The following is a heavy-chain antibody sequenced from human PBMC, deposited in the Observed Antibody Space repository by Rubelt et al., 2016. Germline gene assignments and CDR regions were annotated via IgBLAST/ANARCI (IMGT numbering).Heavy chain of an antibody. CDR2: ISSSSSSI. J-gene: IGHJ4*02. Sequence: EVQLVESGGGLVQPGGSLRISCAASGFTFSSYSMNWVRQAPGKGLEWVSSISSSSSSIYYADSVKGRFTSSRDNATNSLYLQMNGLRAEDTAVYYCARDSHTVDWGQGTLVTVSS. CDR3: ARDSHTVD. CDR1: GFTFSSYS. D-gene: IGHD6-19*01. V-gene: IGHV3-21*01.